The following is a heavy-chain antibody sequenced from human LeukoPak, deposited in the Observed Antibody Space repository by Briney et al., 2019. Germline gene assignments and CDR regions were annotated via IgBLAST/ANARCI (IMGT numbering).Heavy chain of an antibody. J-gene: IGHJ6*02. V-gene: IGHV1-69*04. D-gene: IGHD5-24*01. Sequence: GSSVKVSCKASGGTFSSYAISWVRQAPGQGLEWMGRIITIFGIANYAQKFQGRVTITADKSTSTAYMELSSLRSEDTAVYYCARVEMATTKYYYGMDVWGQGTTVTVSS. CDR2: IITIFGIA. CDR1: GGTFSSYA. CDR3: ARVEMATTKYYYGMDV.